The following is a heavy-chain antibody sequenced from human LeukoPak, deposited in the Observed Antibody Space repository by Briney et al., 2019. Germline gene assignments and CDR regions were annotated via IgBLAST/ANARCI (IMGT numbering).Heavy chain of an antibody. CDR2: IYYSGST. CDR3: ARREVLVRGGHNWFDP. V-gene: IGHV4-59*08. D-gene: IGHD3-10*01. Sequence: PGGSLRLSCAASGFTFSSYAMSWIRQPPGKGLEWIGYIYYSGSTNYNPSLKSRVTISVDTSKNQFSLKLSSVTAADTAVYYCARREVLVRGGHNWFDPWGQGTLVTVSS. J-gene: IGHJ5*02. CDR1: GFTFSSYA.